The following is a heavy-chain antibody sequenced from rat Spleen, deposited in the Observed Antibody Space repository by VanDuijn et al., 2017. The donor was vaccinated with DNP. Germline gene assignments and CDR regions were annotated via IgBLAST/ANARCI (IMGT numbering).Heavy chain of an antibody. CDR2: INKESGTI. V-gene: IGHV4-2*01. D-gene: IGHD1-11*01. Sequence: EVKLVESGGGLVRPGGSLKLSCAASGFIFFDYWMGWVRQAPGKGLEWIGEINKESGTIIYSPSLKDKFAISRDNAQNTLYLQMNKLGSEDTAIYHCAKGPNYGGYSDYFDYWGQGVMVTVSS. CDR3: AKGPNYGGYSDYFDY. CDR1: GFIFFDYW. J-gene: IGHJ2*01.